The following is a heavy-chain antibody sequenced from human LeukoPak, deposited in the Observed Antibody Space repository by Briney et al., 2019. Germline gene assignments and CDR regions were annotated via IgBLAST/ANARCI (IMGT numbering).Heavy chain of an antibody. J-gene: IGHJ3*02. Sequence: GGSLRLSCAASGFTVSGNYMSWVRQAPRKGLEWVSVIYSGGNTYYADSVKGRFTISRDNSRNTLYLQINSLNTEDTAMYYCARGPIISAFDIWGQGTMVTVSS. CDR2: IYSGGNT. V-gene: IGHV3-53*01. CDR3: ARGPIISAFDI. CDR1: GFTVSGNY.